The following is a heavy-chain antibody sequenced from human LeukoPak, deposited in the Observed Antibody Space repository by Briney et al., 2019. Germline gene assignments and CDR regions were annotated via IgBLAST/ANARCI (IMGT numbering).Heavy chain of an antibody. CDR3: ARGGAARWFDP. V-gene: IGHV4-39*01. Sequence: PSETLSLTCTVSGGSISSSSYYWGWIRQPPGKGLEWIGSIYYSGSTYYNPSLKSRVTISVDTSKNQFSLKLSSVTAADTAVYYCARGGAARWFDPWGQGTLDTVSS. CDR1: GGSISSSSYY. CDR2: IYYSGST. J-gene: IGHJ5*02. D-gene: IGHD6-13*01.